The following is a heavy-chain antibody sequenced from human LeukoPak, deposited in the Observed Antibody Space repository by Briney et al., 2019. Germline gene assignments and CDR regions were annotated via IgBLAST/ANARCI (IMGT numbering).Heavy chain of an antibody. CDR2: IYHSGST. CDR3: ARVPRGGVDY. D-gene: IGHD3-10*01. J-gene: IGHJ4*02. CDR1: GGSISSGGYS. Sequence: SQTLSLTCAVSGGSISSGGYSWSWIRQPPGKGLEWIGYIYHSGSTNYNPSLKSRVTISVDTSKNQFSLKLSSVTAADTAVYYCARVPRGGVDYWGQGTLVTVSS. V-gene: IGHV4-30-2*01.